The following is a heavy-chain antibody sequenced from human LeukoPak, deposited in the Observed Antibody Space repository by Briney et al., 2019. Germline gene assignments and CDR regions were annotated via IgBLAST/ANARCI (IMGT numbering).Heavy chain of an antibody. V-gene: IGHV1-2*04. CDR3: ARHGSGSYPNSYNWFDP. D-gene: IGHD3-10*01. Sequence: ASVKVSCKASGYTFTSYGISWVRQAPGQGLEWMGWINPNSGGTNYAQKFQGWVTMTRDTSISTAYMELSRLRSDDTAVYYCARHGSGSYPNSYNWFDPWGQGTLVTVSS. CDR1: GYTFTSYG. J-gene: IGHJ5*02. CDR2: INPNSGGT.